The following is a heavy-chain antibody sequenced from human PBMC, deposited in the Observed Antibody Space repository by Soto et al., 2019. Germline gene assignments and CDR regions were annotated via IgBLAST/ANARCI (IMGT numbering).Heavy chain of an antibody. J-gene: IGHJ5*02. D-gene: IGHD1-26*01. V-gene: IGHV1-69*13. CDR1: GGTFSSYA. Sequence: SVKASCKASGGTFSSYAISWVRQAPGQGLEWMGGIIPIFGTANYAQKFQGRVTITADESTSTAYMELSSLRPEYTAVYYCATNPARGSYCEPVDYNWLEPWGQRTLVTVSS. CDR2: IIPIFGTA. CDR3: ATNPARGSYCEPVDYNWLEP.